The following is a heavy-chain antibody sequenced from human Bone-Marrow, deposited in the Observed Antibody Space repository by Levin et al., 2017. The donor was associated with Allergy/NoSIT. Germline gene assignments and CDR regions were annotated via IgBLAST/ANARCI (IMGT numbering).Heavy chain of an antibody. Sequence: GASVKVSCAASGFTFSTYWMSWVRQAPGKGLEWVANINPEGSEKHYVDSVKGRFTISRDNAKNSLYLQMNSLRAEDTAVYYCAREMQYLANFDYWGQGTLVTVSS. D-gene: IGHD4-11*01. CDR3: AREMQYLANFDY. V-gene: IGHV3-7*01. CDR2: INPEGSEK. CDR1: GFTFSTYW. J-gene: IGHJ4*02.